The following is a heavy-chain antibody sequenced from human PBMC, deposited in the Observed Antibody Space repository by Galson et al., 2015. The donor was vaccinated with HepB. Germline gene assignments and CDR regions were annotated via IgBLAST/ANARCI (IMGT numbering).Heavy chain of an antibody. J-gene: IGHJ6*02. CDR2: ISAYNGNT. V-gene: IGHV1-18*01. D-gene: IGHD6-13*01. CDR1: GYTFTSYG. CDR3: ARAIFSSSWPNYYYGMDV. Sequence: SVKVSCKASGYTFTSYGISWVRQAPGQGLEWMGWISAYNGNTNYAQKLQGRVTMTTDASTSTAYMELRSLRSDDTAVYYCARAIFSSSWPNYYYGMDVWGQGTTVTVSS.